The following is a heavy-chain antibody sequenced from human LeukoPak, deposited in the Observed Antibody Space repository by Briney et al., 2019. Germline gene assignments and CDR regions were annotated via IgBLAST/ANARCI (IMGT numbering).Heavy chain of an antibody. CDR2: IIPIFGTA. CDR1: GGTFSSYA. J-gene: IGHJ5*02. D-gene: IGHD3-16*02. V-gene: IGHV1-69*13. CDR3: ARVDDYVWGSYRPTQYNWFDP. Sequence: ASVKVSCKASGGTFSSYAISWVRQAPGQGLEWMGGIIPIFGTANYAQKFQGRVTITADESTSTAYMELSSLRSEDTAVYYCARVDDYVWGSYRPTQYNWFDPWGQGTLVTVSS.